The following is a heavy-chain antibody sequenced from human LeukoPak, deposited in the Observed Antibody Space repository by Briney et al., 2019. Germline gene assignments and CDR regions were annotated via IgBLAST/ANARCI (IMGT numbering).Heavy chain of an antibody. V-gene: IGHV4-39*07. CDR2: IYYSGST. CDR1: GGSISSSSYY. D-gene: IGHD2-15*01. J-gene: IGHJ3*02. CDR3: ARDCSGGSCYTVDAFDI. Sequence: SETLSLTCTVSGGSISSSSYYWGWIRQPPGKGLEWIGSIYYSGSTYYNPSLKSRVTISVDTSKNQFSLKLSSVTAADTAVYYCARDCSGGSCYTVDAFDIWGQGTMVTVSS.